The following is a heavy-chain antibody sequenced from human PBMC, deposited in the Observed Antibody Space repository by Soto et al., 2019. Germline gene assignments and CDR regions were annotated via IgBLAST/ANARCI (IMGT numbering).Heavy chain of an antibody. J-gene: IGHJ4*02. CDR1: GGTISTNNW. V-gene: IGHV4-4*02. D-gene: IGHD4-17*01. CDR2: IYHTGST. Sequence: SETLSLTCAVSGGTISTNNWWSWVRQPPGKGLEWIGEIYHTGSTNYSPSLKSRVTISVDKSKNHFSLKLTSVTAADTAVYYCHDYGYWGEGTLVTVSS. CDR3: HDYGY.